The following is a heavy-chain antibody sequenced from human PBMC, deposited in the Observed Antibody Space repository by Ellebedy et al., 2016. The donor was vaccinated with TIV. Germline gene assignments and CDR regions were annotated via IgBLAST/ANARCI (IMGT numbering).Heavy chain of an antibody. J-gene: IGHJ4*02. Sequence: GESLKISCAASGYIFTDYWVAWVRQTPGLGLEWMGIIDPDYSDTRYSPSFQGQFTISGDRSSSSTYVQWSSLSASDTAIYYCARLQSSMVGATVPDSWGQGTQVIVSS. D-gene: IGHD1-26*01. CDR1: GYIFTDYW. CDR2: IDPDYSDT. V-gene: IGHV5-51*01. CDR3: ARLQSSMVGATVPDS.